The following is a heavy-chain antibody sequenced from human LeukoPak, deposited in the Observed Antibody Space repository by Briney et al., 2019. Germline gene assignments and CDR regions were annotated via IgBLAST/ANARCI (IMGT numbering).Heavy chain of an antibody. CDR1: GGTFSSYA. Sequence: ASVKVSCKASGGTFSSYAISWVRQSPGQGLEWMGGIIPIFGTTNYAQKFQGRVTITTDESTSTAYMELSSLRSEDTAVYYCARDPDYGDNGGYFDYWGQGTLVTVSS. V-gene: IGHV1-69*05. CDR3: ARDPDYGDNGGYFDY. J-gene: IGHJ4*02. D-gene: IGHD4-17*01. CDR2: IIPIFGTT.